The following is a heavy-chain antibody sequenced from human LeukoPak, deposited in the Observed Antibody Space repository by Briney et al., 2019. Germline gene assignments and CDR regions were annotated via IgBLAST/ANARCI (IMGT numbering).Heavy chain of an antibody. Sequence: GGSLRLSCAASGFTFSSYSMNRVRQAPGKGLEWVSYISGSGSSIYYADSVKGRFTISRDSARNSLYLQMNSLRAEDTAVYYCARGKMGYYGMDVWGQGTTVTVSS. CDR3: ARGKMGYYGMDV. V-gene: IGHV3-48*01. CDR1: GFTFSSYS. J-gene: IGHJ6*02. D-gene: IGHD2-8*01. CDR2: ISGSGSSI.